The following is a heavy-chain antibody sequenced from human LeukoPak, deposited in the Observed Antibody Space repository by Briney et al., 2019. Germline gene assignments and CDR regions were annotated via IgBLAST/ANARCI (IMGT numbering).Heavy chain of an antibody. Sequence: GGSLRLSCVGSGFTFSVHWVRQVPGKGPEWLTFIRHDGTDQHYADSVRGRFTISRDNSKNTVYLQMNSLRPEDTALYYCAKDGNWASVSWGQGTLVTVSS. D-gene: IGHD7-27*01. J-gene: IGHJ5*02. V-gene: IGHV3-30*02. CDR3: AKDGNWASVS. CDR1: GFTFS. CDR2: IRHDGTDQ.